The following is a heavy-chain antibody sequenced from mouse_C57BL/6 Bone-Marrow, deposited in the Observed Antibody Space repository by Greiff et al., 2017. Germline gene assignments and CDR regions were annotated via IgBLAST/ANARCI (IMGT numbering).Heavy chain of an antibody. J-gene: IGHJ4*01. CDR3: ARSFYYYGSSCAMDY. CDR1: GYTFTSYW. V-gene: IGHV1-69*01. CDR2: IDPSDSYT. Sequence: VQLQQSGAELVMPGASVKLSCKASGYTFTSYWMHWVKQRPGQGLEWIGEIDPSDSYTNYNQKFKGKSTLTVDKSSSTAYMQLSSLTSADSAVYYCARSFYYYGSSCAMDYWGQGTSVTVSS. D-gene: IGHD1-1*01.